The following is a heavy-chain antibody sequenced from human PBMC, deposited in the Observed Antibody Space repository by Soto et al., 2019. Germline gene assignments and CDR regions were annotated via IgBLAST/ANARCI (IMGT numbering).Heavy chain of an antibody. Sequence: ASVKVSCKTSGYSFTGYSVHWLRQAPGHGPEWMGWINPKIGGTKYAQKFQGRVTMTRDTSISTVFMELSRVTSDDTAVYYCARDVLSRGNFITGKRFGYWGQGSLVTVSP. J-gene: IGHJ4*02. D-gene: IGHD1-20*01. CDR3: ARDVLSRGNFITGKRFGY. V-gene: IGHV1-2*02. CDR2: INPKIGGT. CDR1: GYSFTGYS.